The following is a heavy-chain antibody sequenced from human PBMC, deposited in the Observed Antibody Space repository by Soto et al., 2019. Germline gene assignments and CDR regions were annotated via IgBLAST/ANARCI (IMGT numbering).Heavy chain of an antibody. CDR1: GFTFGDYG. J-gene: IGHJ4*02. Sequence: GSLVLACPPSGFTFGDYGMSWFRQAAGKGLEWVGFIRSAAYGGTTEYAASVNGRLTVSRDDSKSIVYLQMNSLKIEDTAVYYCTRAFTPNDRAGWHPDYWGQGTLVTVYS. D-gene: IGHD6-19*01. CDR3: TRAFTPNDRAGWHPDY. V-gene: IGHV3-49*03. CDR2: IRSAAYGGTT.